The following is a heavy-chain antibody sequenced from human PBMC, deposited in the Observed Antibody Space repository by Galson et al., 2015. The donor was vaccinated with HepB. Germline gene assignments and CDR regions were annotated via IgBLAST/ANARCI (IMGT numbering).Heavy chain of an antibody. CDR2: IIPIFGTA. V-gene: IGHV1-69*13. Sequence: SVKVSCKASGGTFSSYAISWVRQAPGQGLEWMGGIIPIFGTANYAQKFQGRVTITADESTSTAYMELSSLRSEDTAVYYCARFGRRLRWVPFDPWGQGTLVTVSS. CDR3: ARFGRRLRWVPFDP. CDR1: GGTFSSYA. D-gene: IGHD4-23*01. J-gene: IGHJ5*02.